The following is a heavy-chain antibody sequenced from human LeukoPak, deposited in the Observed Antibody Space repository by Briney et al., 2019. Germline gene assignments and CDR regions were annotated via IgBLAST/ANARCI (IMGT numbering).Heavy chain of an antibody. CDR1: DDSFSSHY. Sequence: SETLSLTCAVSDDSFSSHYWTWIRQPPGKGLEWIGYISYIGSTNYNPSLKSRVTISIDTSKNQFSLKLGSVTAADTAVYYCARDLVTVTKGFDIWGQGTMVSVSS. J-gene: IGHJ3*02. V-gene: IGHV4-59*11. CDR3: ARDLVTVTKGFDI. CDR2: ISYIGST. D-gene: IGHD4-17*01.